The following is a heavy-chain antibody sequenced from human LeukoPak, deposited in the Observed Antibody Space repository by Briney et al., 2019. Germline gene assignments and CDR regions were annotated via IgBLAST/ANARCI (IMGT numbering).Heavy chain of an antibody. CDR2: INGDGSRI. CDR3: ARDALGGRTKFDS. V-gene: IGHV3-74*01. Sequence: GGSLRLSCVASGFTLSSHWMHWVRQVPGKGLMWVSRINGDGSRIHYGDSVKGRFTISRDNAKNTLYLQMTSLRGDDTAIYLCARDALGGRTKFDSWGHGSLVTVSS. D-gene: IGHD3-16*01. J-gene: IGHJ4*01. CDR1: GFTLSSHW.